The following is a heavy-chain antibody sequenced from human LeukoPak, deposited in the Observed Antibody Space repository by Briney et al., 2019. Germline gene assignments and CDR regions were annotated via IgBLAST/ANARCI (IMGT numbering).Heavy chain of an antibody. Sequence: GGSLRLSCEASGFTFRTFWMSWVRQAPGKGLEWVANINQDGSEKYYVDSVRGRFTISRDNAKNPLYLQMNSLRDEDTALYYCARGGRVHFDYWGQGTLVTVSS. CDR1: GFTFRTFW. V-gene: IGHV3-7*01. CDR2: INQDGSEK. CDR3: ARGGRVHFDY. J-gene: IGHJ4*02.